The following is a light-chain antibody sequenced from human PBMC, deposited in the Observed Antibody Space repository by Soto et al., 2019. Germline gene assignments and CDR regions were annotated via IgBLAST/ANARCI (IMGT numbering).Light chain of an antibody. CDR3: QQYGSSPPT. CDR1: QSVSSSY. V-gene: IGKV3-20*01. J-gene: IGKJ1*01. Sequence: EIVLTQSPGTLSLSPGERATLSCRASQSVSSSYLAWYQQKPGQAPRLLIYGASSRATGIPDRFSGSGSGXXXXXXXXXXXXXDFAVYYCQQYGSSPPTFGQGTKVEIK. CDR2: GAS.